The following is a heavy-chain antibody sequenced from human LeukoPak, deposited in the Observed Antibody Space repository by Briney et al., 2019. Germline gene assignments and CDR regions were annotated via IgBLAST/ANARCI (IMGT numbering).Heavy chain of an antibody. CDR3: ARETNYYFDY. CDR1: GGSFSGYC. V-gene: IGHV4-34*01. D-gene: IGHD2-8*01. CDR2: IDHSGST. Sequence: SETLSLTCAVYGGSFSGYCWNWIRQPPGKGLEWIGEIDHSGSTNHNPSLKRRVTISVDTSKNQISLKLSSVTAADTAVYYCARETNYYFDYWGQGNLVTVSS. J-gene: IGHJ4*02.